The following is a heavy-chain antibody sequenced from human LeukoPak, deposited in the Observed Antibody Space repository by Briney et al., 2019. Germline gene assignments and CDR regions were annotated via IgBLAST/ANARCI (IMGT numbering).Heavy chain of an antibody. CDR1: GFTFSSYA. CDR3: ARSTYYYDSSGDSFDY. D-gene: IGHD3-22*01. J-gene: IGHJ4*02. V-gene: IGHV3-30-3*01. CDR2: ISYDGSNK. Sequence: PGGSLRLSCVGSGFTFSSYALHWLRQAPGKGLEWVAVISYDGSNKYYADSVKGRFTISRDNSKNTLYLQMNSLRAEDTAVYYCARSTYYYDSSGDSFDYWGQGTLVTVSS.